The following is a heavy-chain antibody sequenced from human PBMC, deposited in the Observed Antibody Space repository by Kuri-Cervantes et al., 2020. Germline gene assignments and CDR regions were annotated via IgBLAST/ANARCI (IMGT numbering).Heavy chain of an antibody. Sequence: LSLTCAASGFTFSNAWMSWVRQAPGKGLEWVGRIKSKTDGGTTDYAAPVKGRFTISRDDSKNTLYLQMNSPKTEDTAVYYCTTGGYDYIWGSYRHVDYWGQGTLVTVSS. CDR3: TTGGYDYIWGSYRHVDY. V-gene: IGHV3-15*01. J-gene: IGHJ4*02. CDR2: IKSKTDGGTT. CDR1: GFTFSNAW. D-gene: IGHD3-16*02.